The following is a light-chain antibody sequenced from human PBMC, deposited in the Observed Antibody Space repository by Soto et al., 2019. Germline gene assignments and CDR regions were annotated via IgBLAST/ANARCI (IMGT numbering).Light chain of an antibody. V-gene: IGKV3-15*01. CDR2: DAS. J-gene: IGKJ2*01. CDR1: QSVSSN. CDR3: QQYNNWPPYT. Sequence: EIVMTQSPATLSVSPGERATLSCRASQSVSSNLAWHQQKPGQAPRILMYDASTRATGIPARFSGSGSATDFTLTISSLQSEDFAVYYCQQYNNWPPYTFGQGTKVDIK.